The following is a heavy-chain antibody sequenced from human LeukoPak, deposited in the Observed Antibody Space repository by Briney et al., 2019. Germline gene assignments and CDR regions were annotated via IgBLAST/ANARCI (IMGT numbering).Heavy chain of an antibody. CDR3: ARDLPRGYGSGSYAGY. D-gene: IGHD3-10*01. CDR1: GGSFSGYY. Sequence: SETLSLTCAVYGGSFSGYYWSWIRQPPGKGLEWIGEINHSGSTNYNPSLKSRVTISVDTSKNQFSLKLSSVTAADTAVYYCARDLPRGYGSGSYAGYWGQGTLVTVSS. J-gene: IGHJ4*02. V-gene: IGHV4-34*01. CDR2: INHSGST.